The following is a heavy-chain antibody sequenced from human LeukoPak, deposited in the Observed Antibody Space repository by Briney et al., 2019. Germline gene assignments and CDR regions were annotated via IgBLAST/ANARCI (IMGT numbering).Heavy chain of an antibody. Sequence: SETLSLTCTVSGGSISSSSYYWGWIRQPPGKGLEWIGSMSYSGSTYYNPSLKSRVTISVDTSKNQFSLKLSSVTAADTAVYYCARQRYYYMDVWGKGTTVTVSS. CDR3: ARQRYYYMDV. CDR1: GGSISSSSYY. V-gene: IGHV4-39*01. J-gene: IGHJ6*03. CDR2: MSYSGST.